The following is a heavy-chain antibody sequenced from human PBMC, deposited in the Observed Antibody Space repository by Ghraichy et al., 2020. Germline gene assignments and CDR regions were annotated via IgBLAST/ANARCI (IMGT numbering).Heavy chain of an antibody. CDR3: ARDREEGGTDY. D-gene: IGHD1-26*01. Sequence: ETLSLTCEASGFTISSNYLSWACLAPGKGLEWVSLIYTVNYTFTADSVKGRFPLSIDNSKNTLFLQMDSLRAKDTAVYYCARDREEGGTDYWGQGTLVTFSS. CDR2: IYTVNYT. V-gene: IGHV3-66*01. J-gene: IGHJ4*02. CDR1: GFTISSNY.